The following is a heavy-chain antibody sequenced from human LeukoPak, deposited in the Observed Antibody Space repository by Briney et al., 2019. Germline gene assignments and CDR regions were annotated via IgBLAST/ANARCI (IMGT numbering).Heavy chain of an antibody. Sequence: GGSLRLSCAASGFTLSSHPMNWVRQAPGKGLEWISYISRSSNTIVYADSVKGRFTISRDNAKNSLYLQMNSLRVEDTAVYYCARDGNNIFESWGQGTRVTVSS. D-gene: IGHD5-24*01. J-gene: IGHJ4*02. CDR2: ISRSSNTI. V-gene: IGHV3-48*04. CDR1: GFTLSSHP. CDR3: ARDGNNIFES.